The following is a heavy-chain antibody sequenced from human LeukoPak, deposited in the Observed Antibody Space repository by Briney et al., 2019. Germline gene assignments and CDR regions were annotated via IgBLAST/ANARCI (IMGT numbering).Heavy chain of an antibody. D-gene: IGHD2-15*01. CDR2: INWNGGST. CDR1: GFTFDDYG. Sequence: VGSLRLSCAASGFTFDDYGMSWVRQAPGKGLEWVSGINWNGGSTGYADSMKGRFTISRDNAKNSLYLQMNSLRAEDTALYYCARSVAASRDYWGQGTLVTVSS. V-gene: IGHV3-20*04. J-gene: IGHJ4*02. CDR3: ARSVAASRDY.